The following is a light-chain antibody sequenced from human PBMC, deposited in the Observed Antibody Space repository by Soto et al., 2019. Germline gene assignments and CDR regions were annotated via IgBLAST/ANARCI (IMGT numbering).Light chain of an antibody. V-gene: IGLV2-14*03. CDR1: STDVGGYNY. J-gene: IGLJ6*01. CDR2: DVS. CDR3: SLCSGRSAFF. Sequence: QSALTQPASVSGSPGQSITISCTGTSTDVGGYNYVSWYQQYSGKAPKLIIYDVSVRPSGVSHRFSGSKSATAASLTIAGLTHEDATEYCRSLCSGRSAFFFGSGTQLTVL.